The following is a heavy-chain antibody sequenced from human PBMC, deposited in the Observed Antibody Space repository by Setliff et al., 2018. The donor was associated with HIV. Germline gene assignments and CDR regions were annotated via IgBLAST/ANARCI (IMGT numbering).Heavy chain of an antibody. CDR1: GGSISSGSYY. Sequence: SETLSLTCTVSGGSISSGSYYWSWIRQPAGKGLEWIGYIYYSGSTYYNPSLKSRVTISIDTSKNQFSLKLRSVTAADTAIYYCARVPRITTLRNAFDIWGQGTMVTVSS. V-gene: IGHV4-31*03. CDR3: ARVPRITTLRNAFDI. J-gene: IGHJ3*02. D-gene: IGHD3-3*01. CDR2: IYYSGST.